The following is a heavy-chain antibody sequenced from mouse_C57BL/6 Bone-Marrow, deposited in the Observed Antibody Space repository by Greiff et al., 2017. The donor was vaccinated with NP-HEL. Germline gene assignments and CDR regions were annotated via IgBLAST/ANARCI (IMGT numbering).Heavy chain of an antibody. CDR3: ARGDYYDYDEEYWFAY. J-gene: IGHJ3*01. D-gene: IGHD2-4*01. CDR2: IDPSDSYT. V-gene: IGHV1-50*01. Sequence: QVQLQQPGAELVKPGASVKLSCKASGYTFTSYWMQWVKQRPGQGLEWIGKIDPSDSYTNYNQQFKGKATLTVDTSSSTDYMQLSRQTSEDSAVYYGARGDYYDYDEEYWFAYWGQGTLVTVSA. CDR1: GYTFTSYW.